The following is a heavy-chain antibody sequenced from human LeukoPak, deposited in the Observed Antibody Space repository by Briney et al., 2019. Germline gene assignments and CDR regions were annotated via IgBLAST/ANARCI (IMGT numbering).Heavy chain of an antibody. CDR3: ARVADSSGWGY. CDR2: IIPILGIA. J-gene: IGHJ4*02. D-gene: IGHD3-22*01. V-gene: IGHV1-69*04. CDR1: GYTFTRYG. Sequence: ASVKVSCKTSGYTFTRYGISWVRQAPGQGLEWMGRIIPILGIANYAQKFQGRVTITADKSTSTAYMELSSLRSEDTAVYYCARVADSSGWGYWGQGTLVTVSS.